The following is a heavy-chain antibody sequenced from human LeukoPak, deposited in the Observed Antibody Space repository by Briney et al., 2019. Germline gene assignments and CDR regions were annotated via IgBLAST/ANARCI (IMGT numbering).Heavy chain of an antibody. Sequence: GGSLRLSCAASGFTFSSYGMHWVRQAPGKGLEWVAVISYDGSNKYYADSVKGRFTISRDNSKNTLYLQMNSLRAEDTAVYCCAKVSPRNYYDSSGYFDYWGQGTLVTVSS. CDR3: AKVSPRNYYDSSGYFDY. CDR2: ISYDGSNK. CDR1: GFTFSSYG. J-gene: IGHJ4*02. V-gene: IGHV3-30*18. D-gene: IGHD3-22*01.